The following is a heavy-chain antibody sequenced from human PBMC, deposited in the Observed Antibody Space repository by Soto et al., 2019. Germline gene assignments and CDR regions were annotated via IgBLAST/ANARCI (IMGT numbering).Heavy chain of an antibody. J-gene: IGHJ4*02. D-gene: IGHD3-22*01. V-gene: IGHV1-69*13. Sequence: ASVKVSCKASGGLFSSYPISWVRQVPGQGLEWMGGIIPVFQTAYYTQRFQGRVTITADESTSTAYMELSSLRSEDTAIYYCARSGSGYTWFNEFWGQGNLVNVSS. CDR1: GGLFSSYP. CDR3: ARSGSGYTWFNEF. CDR2: IIPVFQTA.